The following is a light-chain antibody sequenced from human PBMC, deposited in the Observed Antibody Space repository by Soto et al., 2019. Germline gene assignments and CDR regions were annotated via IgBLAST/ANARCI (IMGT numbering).Light chain of an antibody. Sequence: QSALTQPASVSGSRGQSITISCTGTSSDVGGYNYVSWYQQHPGKAPKLMIYEVSNRPSGVSNRFSGSKSGNTASLTISGLQAEDEADYYCSSYTSSSTYVFGNGTKVTVL. V-gene: IGLV2-14*01. CDR1: SSDVGGYNY. J-gene: IGLJ1*01. CDR3: SSYTSSSTYV. CDR2: EVS.